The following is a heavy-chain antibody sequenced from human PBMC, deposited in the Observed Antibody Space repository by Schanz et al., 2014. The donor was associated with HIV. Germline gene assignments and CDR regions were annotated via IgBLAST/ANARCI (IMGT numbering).Heavy chain of an antibody. CDR3: ARVARSVAARKHFDY. Sequence: EVQMLESGGGSVQPGGSLRLSCAASGFTFSNFAMSWVRQAPGKGLEWVSSISGSGVSTFYAGSVNCLFAISRDKSKRTLYLQMNSLRVEDTAVYEGARVARSVAARKHFDYWGQGTLVTVSS. D-gene: IGHD6-19*01. CDR2: ISGSGVST. V-gene: IGHV3-23*01. J-gene: IGHJ4*02. CDR1: GFTFSNFA.